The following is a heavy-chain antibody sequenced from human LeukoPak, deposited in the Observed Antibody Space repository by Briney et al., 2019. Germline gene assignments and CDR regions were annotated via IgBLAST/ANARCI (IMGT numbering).Heavy chain of an antibody. V-gene: IGHV3-66*01. CDR1: GITVSGNY. CDR3: ELFQSGGPFDI. J-gene: IGHJ3*02. D-gene: IGHD2-21*01. Sequence: PGGSLRLSCAASGITVSGNYMSWVRQAPGKGLEWVSVIYSVGSTYYPDSVKGRFTISRDSSRNTLYLQMNSLRAEDTAVYYCELFQSGGPFDIWGQGTVVTVSS. CDR2: IYSVGST.